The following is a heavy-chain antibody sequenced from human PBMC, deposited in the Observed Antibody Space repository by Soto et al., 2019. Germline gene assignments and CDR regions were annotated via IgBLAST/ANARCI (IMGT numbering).Heavy chain of an antibody. Sequence: SLRLSCAASGFTFSSYWMHWVRQAPGKGLMWVSRIDTYGSATKYADYVRGRSTISRDNAKNTMSLQMNSLRAEDTAVYYCARVLKSSGWDNDVFDIRDQGTMVTVSS. CDR3: ARVLKSSGWDNDVFDI. V-gene: IGHV3-74*03. D-gene: IGHD6-19*01. CDR2: IDTYGSAT. CDR1: GFTFSSYW. J-gene: IGHJ3*02.